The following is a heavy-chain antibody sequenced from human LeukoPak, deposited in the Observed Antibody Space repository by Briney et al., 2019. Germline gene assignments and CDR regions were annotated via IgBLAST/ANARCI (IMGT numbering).Heavy chain of an antibody. Sequence: PGGSLRLSCAASGFTFDDYAMHWVRQAPGKGLEWVSGISWNSGSIGYADSVKGRFTISRDNSKNTLYLQMNSLRAEDTAVYYCARVPPWGVAAAGYFDYWGQGTLVTVSS. CDR1: GFTFDDYA. CDR3: ARVPPWGVAAAGYFDY. V-gene: IGHV3-9*01. CDR2: ISWNSGSI. D-gene: IGHD6-13*01. J-gene: IGHJ4*02.